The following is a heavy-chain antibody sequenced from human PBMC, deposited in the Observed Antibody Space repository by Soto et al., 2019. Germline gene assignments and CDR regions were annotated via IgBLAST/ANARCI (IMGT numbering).Heavy chain of an antibody. CDR2: IKQDGSEK. J-gene: IGHJ3*01. Sequence: PGGSLRLSCEVSGFTFRNYFMSWVRQAPGKGLEWVAKIKQDGSEKYYVDSVKGRFTIFRDNAKNSLYLQMNTLRAEDTALYYCARDDYSDSFDLWGQGTMVTVS. CDR3: ARDDYSDSFDL. D-gene: IGHD4-17*01. V-gene: IGHV3-7*01. CDR1: GFTFRNYF.